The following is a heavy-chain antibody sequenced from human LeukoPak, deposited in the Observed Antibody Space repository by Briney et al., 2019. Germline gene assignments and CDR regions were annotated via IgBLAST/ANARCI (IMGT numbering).Heavy chain of an antibody. V-gene: IGHV1-69*01. J-gene: IGHJ1*01. D-gene: IGHD3-3*01. CDR2: IIPIFGTA. CDR1: GGTFSSYA. CDR3: ARAGLTRDFWSGPSGGPEYFQH. Sequence: GSSVKVSCKASGGTFSSYAISWVRQAPGQGLEWMGGIIPIFGTANYAQKFQGRVTITADESTSTAYMELSSLRSEDTAVYYCARAGLTRDFWSGPSGGPEYFQHWGQGTLVTVSS.